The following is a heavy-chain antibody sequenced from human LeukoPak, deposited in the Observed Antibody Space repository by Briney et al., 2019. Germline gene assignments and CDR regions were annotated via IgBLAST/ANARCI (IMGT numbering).Heavy chain of an antibody. J-gene: IGHJ4*02. CDR2: IYSSGTT. V-gene: IGHV4-61*09. CDR3: AREAGSYDSSGYYSLYYSFDY. CDR1: GDSINSGNNY. Sequence: PSETLSLTCTVSGDSINSGNNYWSWIRQPAGKGPEWIGHIYSSGTTNYNPSLKSRVTMSVDTSKSQFSLKLTSVTAADTAVYYCAREAGSYDSSGYYSLYYSFDYWGQGTLVTVSS. D-gene: IGHD3-22*01.